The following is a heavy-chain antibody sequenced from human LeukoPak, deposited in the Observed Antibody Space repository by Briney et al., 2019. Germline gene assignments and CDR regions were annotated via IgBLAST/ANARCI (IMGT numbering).Heavy chain of an antibody. Sequence: GGSLRLSCAASGFTFSSYGMSWVRQAPGKGLEWVSAISGSGHTTDYADSVKGRFSVSRDNSKNTLYLQMNSLRAEDTAVYFCAKEPHILTGYYTDYFDYWGQGTLVTVSS. CDR1: GFTFSSYG. V-gene: IGHV3-23*01. CDR3: AKEPHILTGYYTDYFDY. J-gene: IGHJ4*02. CDR2: ISGSGHTT. D-gene: IGHD3-9*01.